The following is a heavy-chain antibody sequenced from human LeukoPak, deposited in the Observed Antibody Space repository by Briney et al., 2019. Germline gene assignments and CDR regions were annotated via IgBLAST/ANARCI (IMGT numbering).Heavy chain of an antibody. CDR3: ARALWPWAFGGVIDWFDH. Sequence: GRSLRLSCAASGFTFSSYAMHWVRQAPGKGLEWVAVISYDGSNKYYADSVKGRFTISRDNSKNTLYLQMYSLRAEDTAVYYCARALWPWAFGGVIDWFDHWGQGTLVTVSS. V-gene: IGHV3-30-3*01. CDR2: ISYDGSNK. D-gene: IGHD3-16*02. J-gene: IGHJ5*02. CDR1: GFTFSSYA.